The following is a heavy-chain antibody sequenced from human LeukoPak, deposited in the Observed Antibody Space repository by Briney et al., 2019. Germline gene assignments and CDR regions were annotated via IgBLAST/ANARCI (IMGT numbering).Heavy chain of an antibody. Sequence: GKSLRLSCAASGFSFSTYGIHWVRQAPGKGLEWVAVMWYDGSKDYYADSVKGRFTISRDTSKNTLYLQMNNLRAEDTAVYYCAKDRETYEYTFNYWGQGTLVTVSS. CDR1: GFSFSTYG. CDR2: MWYDGSKD. CDR3: AKDRETYEYTFNY. J-gene: IGHJ4*02. D-gene: IGHD3-16*01. V-gene: IGHV3-33*06.